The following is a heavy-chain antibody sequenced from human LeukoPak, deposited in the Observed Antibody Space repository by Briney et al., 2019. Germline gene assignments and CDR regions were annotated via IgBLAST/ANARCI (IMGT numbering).Heavy chain of an antibody. CDR2: INPSGGST. CDR3: ALGSYGLRYFDY. J-gene: IGHJ4*02. Sequence: ASVRVSCKASGYTFTSYYMHWVRQAPGQGLEWMGIINPSGGSTSYAQKFQGRVTMTRDTSTSTVYMELSSLRSEDTAVYYCALGSYGLRYFDYWGQGTLVTVSS. V-gene: IGHV1-46*01. CDR1: GYTFTSYY. D-gene: IGHD5-18*01.